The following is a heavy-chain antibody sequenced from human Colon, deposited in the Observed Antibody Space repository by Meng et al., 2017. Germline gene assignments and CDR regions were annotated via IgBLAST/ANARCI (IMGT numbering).Heavy chain of an antibody. J-gene: IGHJ5*01. CDR3: ARVVVPSQYRLYDSGGYFDS. Sequence: SETLSLTCTVSGVSTGSDGYYWAWIRQPPGGGLEWIGSISFSGSTHYNPSLKSRGTISFDTSKNQFSLKLTSMTAADTAVFFCARVVVPSQYRLYDSGGYFDSWGQGTQVTVSS. CDR1: GVSTGSDGYY. V-gene: IGHV4-39*07. CDR2: ISFSGST. D-gene: IGHD3-22*01.